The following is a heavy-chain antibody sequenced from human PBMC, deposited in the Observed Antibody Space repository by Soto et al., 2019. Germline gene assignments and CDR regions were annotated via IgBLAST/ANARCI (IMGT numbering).Heavy chain of an antibody. J-gene: IGHJ5*01. CDR3: VRLIGNSWLDF. Sequence: PSPTLSLTCAISGDSVSSSSVTWNWIRHSPSRGLEWLGRTYYRSKWYNDYAESVKSRITINPDTSKNQFSLHLNSVTPEDTAVYYCVRLIGNSWLDFWGQGTLVTVSS. CDR2: TYYRSKWYN. V-gene: IGHV6-1*01. CDR1: GDSVSSSSVT. D-gene: IGHD1-26*01.